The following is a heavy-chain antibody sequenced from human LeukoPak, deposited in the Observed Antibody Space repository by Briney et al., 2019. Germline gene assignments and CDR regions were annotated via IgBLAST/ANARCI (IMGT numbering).Heavy chain of an antibody. CDR2: ISSSSSYS. CDR1: GFTFRSYS. V-gene: IGHV3-21*01. Sequence: GGSLRLSCAASGFTFRSYSMKWVRQAPGKGLEWVSSISSSSSYSYHADSMQGRFTISRDNAKNSLYLQMHSLGVEDTAIYYCARLGKGYSGCDYWGQGTLVTVSS. J-gene: IGHJ4*02. D-gene: IGHD5-12*01. CDR3: ARLGKGYSGCDY.